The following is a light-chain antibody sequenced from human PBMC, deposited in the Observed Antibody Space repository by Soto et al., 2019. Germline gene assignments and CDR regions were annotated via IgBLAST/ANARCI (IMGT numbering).Light chain of an antibody. Sequence: AIQLTQSPSSLSASIGDRVTITCRASQGISNALAWYQQKPGRALKLLIYDASNLESGVPSRFSGSGSGTHFSLTISSLQPEGFAAYYCQQFNSFPLTFGGGTKVEIK. CDR1: QGISNA. CDR2: DAS. J-gene: IGKJ4*01. V-gene: IGKV1-13*02. CDR3: QQFNSFPLT.